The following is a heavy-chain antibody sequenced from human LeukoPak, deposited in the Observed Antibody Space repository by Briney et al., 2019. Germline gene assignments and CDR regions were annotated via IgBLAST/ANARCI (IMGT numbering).Heavy chain of an antibody. D-gene: IGHD2-8*01. CDR2: INPNSGDA. CDR3: ARSAGHCSNGICFTDYYMDV. J-gene: IGHJ6*03. V-gene: IGHV1-2*02. Sequence: GASVKVSCKASGYTFTGYYMHWVRQAPGHGLEWMGGINPNSGDANSARKFQGRVTITRDTSVSTAYMDLSSVTSDDSAVYFCARSAGHCSNGICFTDYYMDVWGRGTTVTVSS. CDR1: GYTFTGYY.